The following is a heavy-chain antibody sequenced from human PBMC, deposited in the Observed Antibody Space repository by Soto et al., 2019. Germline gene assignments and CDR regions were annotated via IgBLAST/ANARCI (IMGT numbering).Heavy chain of an antibody. V-gene: IGHV4-4*07. D-gene: IGHD1-1*01. CDR3: VRDGTKTLRDWFDP. CDR1: GASSSGFY. CDR2: IYATGTT. Sequence: ETLSLTCTVSGASSSGFYWSWIRKSAGKGLEWIGRIYATGTTDYNPSLKSRVMMSVDTSKKQFPLKLRSVTAADTAVYYCVRDGTKTLRDWFDPWGQGISVPVSS. J-gene: IGHJ5*02.